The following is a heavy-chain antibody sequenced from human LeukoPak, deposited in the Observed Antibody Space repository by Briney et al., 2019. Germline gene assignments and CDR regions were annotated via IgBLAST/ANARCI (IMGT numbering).Heavy chain of an antibody. CDR1: GFTCSSYG. V-gene: IGHV3-30*02. D-gene: IGHD1-14*01. CDR2: IRYDGSNK. CDR3: AKATGFLSWFDP. J-gene: IGHJ5*02. Sequence: PGGSLRLSCAASGFTCSSYGMHWVRQGPGKGLEWVAFIRYDGSNKYYADSVKGRFTISRDNSKNTLYLQMNSLRAEDTAVYYCAKATGFLSWFDPWGQGTLVTVSS.